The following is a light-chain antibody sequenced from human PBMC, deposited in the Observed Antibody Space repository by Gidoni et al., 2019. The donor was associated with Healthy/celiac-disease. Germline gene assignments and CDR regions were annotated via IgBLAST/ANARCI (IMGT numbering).Light chain of an antibody. V-gene: IGLV2-14*01. CDR3: SSYTSSSTLGV. Sequence: QSALTQPASVSGAPGQSITISCTGTSSDVCGYNYVSWYQQHPGKAPKLMMYDVSNRPSGVSNRFSGSKSGNTASLTISGLQAEDEADYYCSSYTSSSTLGVFGGWTKLTVL. CDR1: SSDVCGYNY. CDR2: DVS. J-gene: IGLJ3*02.